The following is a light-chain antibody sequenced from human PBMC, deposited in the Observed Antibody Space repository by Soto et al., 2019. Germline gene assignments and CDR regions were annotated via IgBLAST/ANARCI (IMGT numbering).Light chain of an antibody. CDR2: EVS. CDR1: SSDVGGYNY. CDR3: SSYTSSNIV. V-gene: IGLV2-14*01. Sequence: QSVLTQPASVSGSPGQSITISCTGTSSDVGGYNYVSWYQQHPGKAPKFMIYEVSHRPSGVSSRFSGSKSGNAASLTISGLQAEDAADYYCSSYTSSNIVFGGGTKLTVL. J-gene: IGLJ3*02.